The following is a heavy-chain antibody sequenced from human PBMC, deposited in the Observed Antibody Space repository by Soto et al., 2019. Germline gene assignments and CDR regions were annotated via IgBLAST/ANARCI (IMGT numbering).Heavy chain of an antibody. CDR2: ISSNSETT. J-gene: IGHJ4*02. V-gene: IGHV3-9*02. Sequence: EMQLVESGGGLVQPGRSLRLSCVGSGFIADDYAMHWVRQPPGKGLEWVSGISSNSETTNYADSVKGRFTISRDNAKNSLFQQINSLRPEDTALYYCAKDMKWGGMTTIHYFDSWGQGTLVTVSS. D-gene: IGHD4-17*01. CDR1: GFIADDYA. CDR3: AKDMKWGGMTTIHYFDS.